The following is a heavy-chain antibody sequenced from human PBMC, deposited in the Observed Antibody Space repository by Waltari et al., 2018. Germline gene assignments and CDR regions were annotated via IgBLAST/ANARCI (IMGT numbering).Heavy chain of an antibody. Sequence: QVQLQESGPGLVKPSETLSLTCTVSGGSISSYYWSWIRQPPGKGLEWIGYIYYRGSTNYSPSLKSRVTISVDTSKNQFSLKLSSVTAADTAVYYCARALYYYDSSGYYRGWFDPWGQGTLVTVSS. CDR1: GGSISSYY. V-gene: IGHV4-59*01. CDR2: IYYRGST. CDR3: ARALYYYDSSGYYRGWFDP. J-gene: IGHJ5*02. D-gene: IGHD3-22*01.